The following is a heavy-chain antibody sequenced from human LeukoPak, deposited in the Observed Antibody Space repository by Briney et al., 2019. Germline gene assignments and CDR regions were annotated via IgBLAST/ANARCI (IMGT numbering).Heavy chain of an antibody. CDR2: ISGSDGST. CDR3: AKAPVTTCRGAYCYPFDY. Sequence: GGSLRLSCAASGFTFSSYAMSWVRQAPGKGLEWVSGISGSDGSTNYADSVKGRFTISRENSKNTLYLQMNSLRAEDTAVYYCAKAPVTTCRGAYCYPFDYWGQGTLVTVSS. J-gene: IGHJ4*02. D-gene: IGHD2-21*01. V-gene: IGHV3-23*01. CDR1: GFTFSSYA.